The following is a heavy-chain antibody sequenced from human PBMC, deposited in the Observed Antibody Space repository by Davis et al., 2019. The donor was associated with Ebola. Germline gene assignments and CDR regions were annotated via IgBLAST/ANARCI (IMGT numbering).Heavy chain of an antibody. CDR2: ISNSGGST. CDR3: ARVRWTSGYYFDY. Sequence: GESLKISCAASGFTFSSYVMSWARQAPGKGLEWVSGISNSGGSTYSADSVKGRFTISRDNSKNTLYLQMNSLRAEDTAVYYCARVRWTSGYYFDYWGQGTLVTVSS. CDR1: GFTFSSYV. J-gene: IGHJ4*02. D-gene: IGHD3-22*01. V-gene: IGHV3-23*01.